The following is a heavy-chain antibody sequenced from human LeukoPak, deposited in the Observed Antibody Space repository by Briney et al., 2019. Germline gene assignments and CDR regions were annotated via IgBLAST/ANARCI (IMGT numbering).Heavy chain of an antibody. CDR3: ARDDFQVVPAAIPSRLNAFDI. V-gene: IGHV3-21*01. CDR2: ISSSSSYI. J-gene: IGHJ3*02. CDR1: GFTFSSYS. Sequence: PGGSLRLSCAASGFTFSSYSMNWVRQAPGTGLEWVSSISSSSSYIYYADSVKGRFTISRDNAKNSLYLQMNSLRAEDTAVYYCARDDFQVVPAAIPSRLNAFDIWGQGTMVTVSS. D-gene: IGHD2-2*02.